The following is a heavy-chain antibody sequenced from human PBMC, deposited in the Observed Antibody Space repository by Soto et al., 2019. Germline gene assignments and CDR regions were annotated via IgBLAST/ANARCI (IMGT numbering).Heavy chain of an antibody. CDR2: INHSGST. V-gene: IGHV4-34*01. CDR3: ASILRYL. J-gene: IGHJ4*02. D-gene: IGHD3-16*01. Sequence: QVQLQQWGAGLLKPSETLSLSCAVYGGSFSGYYWSWIRQPPGKELEWIGEINHSGSTNYNPSLKGRVTISVDTSKNQFSLRLSSVTAADTAVYYCASILRYLWGQGTLVTVSS. CDR1: GGSFSGYY.